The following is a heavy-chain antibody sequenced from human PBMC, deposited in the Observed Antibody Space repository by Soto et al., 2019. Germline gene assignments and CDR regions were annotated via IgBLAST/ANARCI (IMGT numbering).Heavy chain of an antibody. Sequence: QVQRVQSGAEVKKPGASVQVSCRAPGYTFTSYAIIWVRQAPGQGLGGMGWISAYKGNTNYAQRVQGRVTMTTDTSTSTAYMELRSLRSDDSAVYYCARVRGSSGQSPDYWGQGTLVTVSS. CDR3: ARVRGSSGQSPDY. D-gene: IGHD6-19*01. CDR1: GYTFTSYA. CDR2: ISAYKGNT. J-gene: IGHJ4*02. V-gene: IGHV1-18*01.